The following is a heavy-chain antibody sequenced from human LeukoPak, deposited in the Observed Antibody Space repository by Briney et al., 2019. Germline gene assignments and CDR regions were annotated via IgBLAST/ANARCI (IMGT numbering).Heavy chain of an antibody. Sequence: SETLSLTCTVSGGSISSYYWSWIRQPAGKGLEWIGRIYTSGSTNYNPSLKRRVTMSVDTSKNQFSLKLSSVTAADTAVYYCARGEYYYGSGYNWFDPWGQGTLVTVSS. CDR3: ARGEYYYGSGYNWFDP. V-gene: IGHV4-4*07. J-gene: IGHJ5*02. CDR2: IYTSGST. D-gene: IGHD3-10*01. CDR1: GGSISSYY.